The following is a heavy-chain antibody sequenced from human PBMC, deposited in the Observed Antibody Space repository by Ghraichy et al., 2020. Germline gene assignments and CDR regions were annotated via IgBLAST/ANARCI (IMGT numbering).Heavy chain of an antibody. D-gene: IGHD5-12*01. V-gene: IGHV3-7*03. J-gene: IGHJ4*02. CDR2: IKQDGSDK. CDR1: GFTFTRHY. CDR3: ARESSYEYSGYDY. Sequence: GGSLRLSCAASGFTFTRHYMTWVRQGPGKGLEWVANIKQDGSDKFYLDSVKGRFTISRDNAKNSIYLQMNSLRAEDTAVYYCARESSYEYSGYDYWGQGTLVTVSS.